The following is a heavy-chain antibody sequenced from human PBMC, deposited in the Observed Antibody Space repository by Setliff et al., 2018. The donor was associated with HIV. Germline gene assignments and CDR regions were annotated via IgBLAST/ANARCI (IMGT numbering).Heavy chain of an antibody. D-gene: IGHD3-9*01. J-gene: IGHJ4*02. CDR3: ARQDIPTGYYLFDY. CDR1: GYKFTGHH. V-gene: IGHV1-2*06. CDR2: INPNMGDT. Sequence: PGPSVKVSCKASGYKFTGHHIQWMRQAPGQGLEWMGRINPNMGDTQYAQKFQGRIIMTRDTSINTVYMELSSLTSDDTALYYCARQDIPTGYYLFDYWGQGTQVTVSS.